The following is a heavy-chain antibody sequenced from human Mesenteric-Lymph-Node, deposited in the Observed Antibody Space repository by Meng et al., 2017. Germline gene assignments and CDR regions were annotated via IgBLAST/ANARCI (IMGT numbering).Heavy chain of an antibody. J-gene: IGHJ4*02. D-gene: IGHD4-17*01. Sequence: ESLKISCTVSGGSVSSGSYYWSWIRQPPGKGLEWIGSIYYSGSTYYNPSLKSRVTISVDTSKNQFSLKLSSVTAADTAVYYCASLRDYGDYGTLDYWGQGTLVTVSS. CDR1: GGSVSSGSYY. V-gene: IGHV4-39*07. CDR2: IYYSGST. CDR3: ASLRDYGDYGTLDY.